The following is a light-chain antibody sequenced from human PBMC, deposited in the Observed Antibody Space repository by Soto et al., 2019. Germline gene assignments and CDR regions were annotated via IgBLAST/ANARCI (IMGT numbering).Light chain of an antibody. J-gene: IGKJ4*01. CDR1: QSVSSN. Sequence: EIVMTQSPATLSVSPGERATLSCRASQSVSSNLAWYQQKPGQAPRLLIYGASTRATGIPARISGSGSGTEFTLTISSLQSEDFAVYFCQQYDDCPLTFGGGTKVDIK. V-gene: IGKV3-15*01. CDR3: QQYDDCPLT. CDR2: GAS.